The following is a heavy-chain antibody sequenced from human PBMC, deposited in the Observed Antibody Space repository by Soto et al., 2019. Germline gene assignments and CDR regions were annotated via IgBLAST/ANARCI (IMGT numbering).Heavy chain of an antibody. CDR2: IYHSGST. V-gene: IGHV4-38-2*01. J-gene: IGHJ5*02. D-gene: IGHD3-22*01. Sequence: SEPLSLTCAVSGYSISSGYYWGWIRQPPGKGLEWIGSIYHSGSTYYNPSLKSRVTISVDTSKNQFSLKLSSVTAADTAVYYCASYQYYYDSSGYYRWWFDPWGQGTLVTVSS. CDR1: GYSISSGYY. CDR3: ASYQYYYDSSGYYRWWFDP.